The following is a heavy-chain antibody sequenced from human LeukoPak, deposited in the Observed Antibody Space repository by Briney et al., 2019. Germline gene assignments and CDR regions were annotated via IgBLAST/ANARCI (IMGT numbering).Heavy chain of an antibody. Sequence: PGRSLRLSCAASGFTFDDYAMHWVRQAPGEGLGWVSGISWNSGSIGYADSVKGRFTISRDNAKNSLYLQMNSLRAEDTALYYCAKDMGYCSSTSCYVFDYWGQGTLVTVSS. V-gene: IGHV3-9*01. CDR2: ISWNSGSI. CDR1: GFTFDDYA. D-gene: IGHD2-2*01. CDR3: AKDMGYCSSTSCYVFDY. J-gene: IGHJ4*02.